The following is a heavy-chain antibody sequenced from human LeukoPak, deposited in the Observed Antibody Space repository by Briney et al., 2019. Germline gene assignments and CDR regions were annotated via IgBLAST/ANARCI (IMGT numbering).Heavy chain of an antibody. CDR3: ASKTYDSTGYYYFQH. D-gene: IGHD3-22*01. CDR1: GYTFSDYF. CDR2: INPDNGGT. Sequence: ASVKVSCKASGYTFSDYFIHWVRQAPGQGLEWIGWINPDNGGTNYAQKFQGRVTMTRDTSITTAYMDLSRLTSDDTAVYYCASKTYDSTGYYYFQHWGQGTLVTVSS. V-gene: IGHV1-2*02. J-gene: IGHJ1*01.